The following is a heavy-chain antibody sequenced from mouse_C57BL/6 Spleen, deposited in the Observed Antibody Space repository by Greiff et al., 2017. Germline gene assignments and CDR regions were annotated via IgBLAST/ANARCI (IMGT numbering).Heavy chain of an antibody. CDR1: GYTFTSYW. Sequence: QVQLQQSGAELAKPGASVKLSCKASGYTFTSYWMHWVKQRPGKGLEWIGYINHSSGYTKYKQKLKDKATLTADKSSSTAYMQLSSLTYEDSAVYYCARDYGSSYWFAYWGQGTLVTVSA. D-gene: IGHD1-1*01. CDR3: ARDYGSSYWFAY. J-gene: IGHJ3*01. V-gene: IGHV1-7*01. CDR2: INHSSGYT.